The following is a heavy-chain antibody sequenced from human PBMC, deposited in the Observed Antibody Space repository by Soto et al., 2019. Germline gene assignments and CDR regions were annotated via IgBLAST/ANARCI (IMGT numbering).Heavy chain of an antibody. CDR3: ARDLGLLKSLFDY. V-gene: IGHV3-30*03. Sequence: GGSLRLSCAASGFTFSSYGMHWVRQAPGKGLEWVAVISYDGSNKYYADSVKGRFTISRDNSKNTLYLQMNSLRVEDTAVYYCARDLGLLKSLFDYWGQGTLVTVSS. D-gene: IGHD3-16*01. J-gene: IGHJ4*02. CDR2: ISYDGSNK. CDR1: GFTFSSYG.